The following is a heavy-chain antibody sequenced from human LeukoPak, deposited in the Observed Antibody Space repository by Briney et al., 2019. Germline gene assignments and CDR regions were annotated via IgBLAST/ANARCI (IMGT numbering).Heavy chain of an antibody. D-gene: IGHD2-15*01. Sequence: ASVKVSCKASGYTFTSYGISWVRQAPGQGLKWMGWISAYNGNTNYAQKLQGRVTMTTDTSTSTAYMELRSLRSDDTAVYYCASYDCSGGSCYRGYGMDVWGQGTTVTVSS. CDR2: ISAYNGNT. CDR1: GYTFTSYG. J-gene: IGHJ6*02. V-gene: IGHV1-18*01. CDR3: ASYDCSGGSCYRGYGMDV.